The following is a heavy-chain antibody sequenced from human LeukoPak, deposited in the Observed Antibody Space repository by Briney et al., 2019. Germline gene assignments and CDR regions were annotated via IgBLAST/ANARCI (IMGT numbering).Heavy chain of an antibody. D-gene: IGHD6-19*01. CDR1: GFTFSSHT. Sequence: PGGSLRLSCAPSGFTFSSHTMHWVRQAPGKGLEWVAVIEPDGSNKYHADSVKGRFTISRDNSKNTLYLQLDSLRSEDTAVYYCARDMRVAGTGNWFDPWGQGTLVTVSS. CDR2: IEPDGSNK. V-gene: IGHV3-30-3*01. CDR3: ARDMRVAGTGNWFDP. J-gene: IGHJ5*02.